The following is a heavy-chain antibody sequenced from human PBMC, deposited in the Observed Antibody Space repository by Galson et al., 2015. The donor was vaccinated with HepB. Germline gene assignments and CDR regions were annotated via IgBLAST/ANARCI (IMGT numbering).Heavy chain of an antibody. CDR2: TPTSGSTM. J-gene: IGHJ4*02. D-gene: IGHD3-10*01. CDR3: ARWDGSVN. CDR1: GFTFSDYY. V-gene: IGHV3-11*01. Sequence: SLRLSCAASGFTFSDYYMSWIRQAPGKGLEWISHTPTSGSTMYYADSVKGRFTISRDNAKNSLFLQMNSLRAEDTGVYYCARWDGSVNWGQGTLVTVSS.